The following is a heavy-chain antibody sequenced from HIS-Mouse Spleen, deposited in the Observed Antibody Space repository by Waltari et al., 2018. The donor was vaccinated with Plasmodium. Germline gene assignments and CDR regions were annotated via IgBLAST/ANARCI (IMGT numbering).Heavy chain of an antibody. CDR3: ARGSRGLYSGSYFDY. D-gene: IGHD1-26*01. CDR2: ISYDGSNK. J-gene: IGHJ4*02. V-gene: IGHV3-30-3*01. Sequence: QVQLVESGEGVVKPGRSLRLCCAASGFTFSSYAMHWVRQAPGKGLEWVAVISYDGSNKYYADSVKGRFTISRDNSKNTLYLQMNSLRAEDTAVYYCARGSRGLYSGSYFDYWGQGTLVTVSS. CDR1: GFTFSSYA.